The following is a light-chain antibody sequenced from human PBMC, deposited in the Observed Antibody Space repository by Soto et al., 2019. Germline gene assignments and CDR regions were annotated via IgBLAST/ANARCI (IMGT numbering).Light chain of an antibody. CDR2: DDS. Sequence: SSELTQPPSVSVAPGQTASITCGGNNIGIMSVQWYQQKPGQAPVLVVYDDSDRPSGIPERFSGSKSENTATLTISSVEAGDEADYSCQVWDSSRDHGVFGGGTKLTVL. V-gene: IGLV3-21*02. CDR1: NIGIMS. J-gene: IGLJ2*01. CDR3: QVWDSSRDHGV.